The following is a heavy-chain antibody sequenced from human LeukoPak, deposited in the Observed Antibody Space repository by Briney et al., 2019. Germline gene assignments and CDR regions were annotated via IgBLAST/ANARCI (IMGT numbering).Heavy chain of an antibody. CDR2: MHPNSGNT. D-gene: IGHD5-18*01. V-gene: IGHV1-8*01. Sequence: ASVKVSCKASGYTFTSYDINWVRQATGHGLEWMGWMHPNSGNTGYAQKFQGRVTMTRNTSISTAYMELSSLRSEDTAVYYCARGPRRGYSYVQDFDYWGQGTLVTVSS. CDR3: ARGPRRGYSYVQDFDY. CDR1: GYTFTSYD. J-gene: IGHJ4*02.